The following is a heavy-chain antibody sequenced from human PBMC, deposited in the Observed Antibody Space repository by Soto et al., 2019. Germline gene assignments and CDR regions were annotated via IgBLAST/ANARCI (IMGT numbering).Heavy chain of an antibody. D-gene: IGHD6-6*01. J-gene: IGHJ4*02. Sequence: KSGPTLVNPTQTLTLTCTFSGFSLSTDDVGVGWIRQPPGKALDWLAVIYWDDDKRYSPSLKSRLTITKDTSKNQVLLTMTNMDPVDTATYFCARSKYSISSFDYWGQGALVTVPS. CDR2: IYWDDDK. CDR1: GFSLSTDDVG. V-gene: IGHV2-5*02. CDR3: ARSKYSISSFDY.